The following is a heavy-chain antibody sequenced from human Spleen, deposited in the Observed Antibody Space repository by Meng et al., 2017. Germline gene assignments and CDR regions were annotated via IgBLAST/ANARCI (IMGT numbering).Heavy chain of an antibody. D-gene: IGHD2-15*01. V-gene: IGHV1-69*05. CDR1: GGTFSSYA. J-gene: IGHJ3*01. CDR3: ARGRYCSAGSCFSDAFDL. CDR2: IIPIFGTA. Sequence: SVKVSCKASGGTFSSYAISWVRQAPGQGLEWMGGIIPIFGTANYAQKFQGRVTITTDESTSTAYMELSSLRSEDTAVYYCARGRYCSAGSCFSDAFDLWGQGTMVTVSS.